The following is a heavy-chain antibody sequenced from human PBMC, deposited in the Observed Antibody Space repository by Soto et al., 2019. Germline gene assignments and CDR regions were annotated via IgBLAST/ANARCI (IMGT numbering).Heavy chain of an antibody. J-gene: IGHJ4*02. CDR2: ISPIFGTA. CDR3: ARSVEWELRDY. Sequence: QVQLVQSAAEVKKPGSSVTVSCKASGGTFSSYAISWLRQAPGQGLEWMGGISPIFGTANYAQKFQGRVTITADESTSTAYRELSSLRSEDTAVYYCARSVEWELRDYWGQGTLVTVSS. CDR1: GGTFSSYA. D-gene: IGHD1-26*01. V-gene: IGHV1-69*12.